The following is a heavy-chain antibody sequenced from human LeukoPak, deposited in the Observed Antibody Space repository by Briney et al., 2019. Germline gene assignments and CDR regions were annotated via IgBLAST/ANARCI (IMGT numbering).Heavy chain of an antibody. CDR1: GFTFSSYG. CDR3: AKAGSYYYYYGMDV. CDR2: ISYDGSNK. D-gene: IGHD1-26*01. Sequence: GGSLRLSCAASGFTFSSYGMHWVRQAPGKGLEWVAVISYDGSNKYYADSVKGRFTISRDNSKNTLYLQMNSLRAEDTAVYYCAKAGSYYYYYGMDVWGQGTTVTVSS. V-gene: IGHV3-30*18. J-gene: IGHJ6*02.